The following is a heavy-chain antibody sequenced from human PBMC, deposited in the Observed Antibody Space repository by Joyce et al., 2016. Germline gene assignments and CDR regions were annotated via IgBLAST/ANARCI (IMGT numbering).Heavy chain of an antibody. CDR3: ARGGTSSDHYFFYTLDV. CDR2: IIPIFGAP. CDR1: GGDFSNYT. V-gene: IGHV1-69*12. J-gene: IGHJ6*02. D-gene: IGHD1-14*01. Sequence: QVLLVQSGAAVKRPGSSLRVSCKYSGGDFSNYTVDWVRPAPGQLLEWMGGIIPIFGAPKYSEDFQCRVTLTADQSTRTAYLELSSLTSADTAVYYSARGGTSSDHYFFYTLDVWGPGTTVIVSS.